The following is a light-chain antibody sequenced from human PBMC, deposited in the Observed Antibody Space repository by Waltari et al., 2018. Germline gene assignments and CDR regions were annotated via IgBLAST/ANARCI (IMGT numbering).Light chain of an antibody. CDR1: SSDIGKFNH. J-gene: IGLJ1*01. CDR3: CSYAGDVTYV. Sequence: QSALTQPASVSGSPGQSITISCTGTSSDIGKFNHVSWYQQHPGKAPKLRIFEDDKRPFGVSSRFSASKSGNTASLIIAGLQVDDEADYFCCSYAGDVTYVFGAGTKVTVL. V-gene: IGLV2-23*01. CDR2: EDD.